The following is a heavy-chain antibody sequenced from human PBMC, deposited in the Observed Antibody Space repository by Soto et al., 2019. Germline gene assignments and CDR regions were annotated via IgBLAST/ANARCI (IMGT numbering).Heavy chain of an antibody. Sequence: EVQLLESGGGLVQPGGSLRLSCAASGFTFSSYAMRWVRQAPGKGLEWVSAISGSGGSTYNADSVKGRFTIARDNSKNTLYLHMTSLRAGDTAVYYCARRGSGGYYDYWGQGTLVTVSS. V-gene: IGHV3-23*01. CDR2: ISGSGGST. D-gene: IGHD6-19*01. CDR3: ARRGSGGYYDY. CDR1: GFTFSSYA. J-gene: IGHJ4*02.